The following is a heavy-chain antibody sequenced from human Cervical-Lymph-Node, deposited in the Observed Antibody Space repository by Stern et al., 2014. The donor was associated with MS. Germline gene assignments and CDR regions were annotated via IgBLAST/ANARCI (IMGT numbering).Heavy chain of an antibody. V-gene: IGHV2-26*01. CDR3: ARMREYCSGGICFAGYYDS. J-gene: IGHJ4*02. Sequence: QVTLKESGPVLVKPIETLTLTCSVSGFSLSNAAMGVSWIRQPPGKALECLAHIFSTGETAYSTSLKSRLTISKDTSRSQVVLTMTNMDPVDTATYYCARMREYCSGGICFAGYYDSWGQGTLVTVSS. D-gene: IGHD2-15*01. CDR1: GFSLSNAAMG. CDR2: IFSTGET.